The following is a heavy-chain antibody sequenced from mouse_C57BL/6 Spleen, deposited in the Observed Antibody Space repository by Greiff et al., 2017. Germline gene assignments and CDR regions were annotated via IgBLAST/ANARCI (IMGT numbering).Heavy chain of an antibody. CDR2: ISSGGSYT. J-gene: IGHJ1*03. D-gene: IGHD5-1*01. CDR1: GFTFSSYG. V-gene: IGHV5-6*01. Sequence: EVQGVESGGDLVKPGGSLKLSCAASGFTFSSYGMSWVRQTPDKRLEWVATISSGGSYTYYPDRVKGRFTISRDNAKNTLYLQMSSLKSEDTAMYYCARHMSTKLRDFDVWGTGTTVTVSS. CDR3: ARHMSTKLRDFDV.